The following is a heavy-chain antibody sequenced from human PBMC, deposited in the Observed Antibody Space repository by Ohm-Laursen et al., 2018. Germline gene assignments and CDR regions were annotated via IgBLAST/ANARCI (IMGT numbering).Heavy chain of an antibody. CDR2: INGDGSST. CDR3: AKDQYIKAAAGSPFAN. J-gene: IGHJ4*02. CDR1: GFTLNSHW. Sequence: SLRLSCSASGFTLNSHWMHWVRQAPGKGPVWVSRINGDGSSTIYADSVRGRFTISRDNAKNTLYLQMNSLRAEDTAVYYCAKDQYIKAAAGSPFANWGQGTPVTVSS. D-gene: IGHD6-13*01. V-gene: IGHV3-74*01.